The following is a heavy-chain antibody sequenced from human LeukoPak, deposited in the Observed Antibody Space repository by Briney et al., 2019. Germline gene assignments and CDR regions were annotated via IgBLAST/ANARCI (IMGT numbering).Heavy chain of an antibody. V-gene: IGHV3-23*01. CDR3: AKVQGYDFWSGYHPIDI. J-gene: IGHJ3*02. CDR2: ISGSGGTT. Sequence: GGSPRLSCAASRFTPSRYAMSWVRQAPGKRLEWVSAISGSGGTTDYADPVKARSTIPRNNSKNTLYLQMNSLRAEDTAVYYCAKVQGYDFWSGYHPIDIWGQGTMVTVSS. CDR1: RFTPSRYA. D-gene: IGHD3-3*01.